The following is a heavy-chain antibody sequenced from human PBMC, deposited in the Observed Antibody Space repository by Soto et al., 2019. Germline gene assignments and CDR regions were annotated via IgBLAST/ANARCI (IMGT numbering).Heavy chain of an antibody. V-gene: IGHV3-74*01. CDR1: GFTFSNYW. CDR3: ARDRDAYCSKGVCSGPYFDY. CDR2: IRGDATTT. Sequence: EVQVVESGGGLVQPGESLRLSCAASGFTFSNYWMHWIRQSPGKGLVWVSHIRGDATTTNYAESVKGRFTISRDNARNTLYLQMNSLRDDDTAVYYCARDRDAYCSKGVCSGPYFDYWGRGTLVTVSS. J-gene: IGHJ4*02. D-gene: IGHD2-8*01.